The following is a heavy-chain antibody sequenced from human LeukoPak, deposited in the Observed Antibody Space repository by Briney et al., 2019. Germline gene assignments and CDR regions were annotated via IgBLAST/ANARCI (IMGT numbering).Heavy chain of an antibody. CDR2: IYYSGST. V-gene: IGHV4-39*01. CDR1: GGSISSSSYY. J-gene: IGHJ3*02. CDR3: ARGLAFGVAAAFDI. Sequence: SETLSLTCTVSGGSISSSSYYWGWIRQPPGKGLEWIGSIYYSGSTYYNPSLKSRVTISVDTSKNQFSLRLSSVTAADTAVYYCARGLAFGVAAAFDIWGQGTMVTVSS. D-gene: IGHD3-3*01.